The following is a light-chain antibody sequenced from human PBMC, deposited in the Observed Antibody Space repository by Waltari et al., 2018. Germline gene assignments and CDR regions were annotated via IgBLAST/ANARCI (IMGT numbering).Light chain of an antibody. Sequence: DIQMTQSPSSVSASVGDRVTITCRASQDISSWLGWYQQKPGKAPKLLIYDASTLQSGVPSRFSGSGSGREFTLTISSLQPEDFSTYYCQQGNDFPLTFGGGTKVEMK. CDR2: DAS. J-gene: IGKJ4*01. CDR1: QDISSW. CDR3: QQGNDFPLT. V-gene: IGKV1-12*01.